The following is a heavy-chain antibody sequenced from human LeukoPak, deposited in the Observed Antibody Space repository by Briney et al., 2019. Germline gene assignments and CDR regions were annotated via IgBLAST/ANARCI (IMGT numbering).Heavy chain of an antibody. CDR2: MKQDGSEI. CDR3: ARRGSYSLFDY. J-gene: IGHJ4*02. CDR1: GFTFSSYW. V-gene: IGHV3-7*01. Sequence: PGGSLRLSCEASGFTFSSYWMSWVRQAPGKGLEWVANMKQDGSEIYYAGSVRGRFTISRDNAKNSLYLQMNSLRAEGTAVYYCARRGSYSLFDYWGPGTLVTVSS. D-gene: IGHD1-26*01.